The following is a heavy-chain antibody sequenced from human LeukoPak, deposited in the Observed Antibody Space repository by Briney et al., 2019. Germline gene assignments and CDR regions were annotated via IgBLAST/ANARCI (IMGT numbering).Heavy chain of an antibody. J-gene: IGHJ4*02. CDR3: AKDTTMVRGVIITGGPDY. D-gene: IGHD3-10*01. V-gene: IGHV3-30-3*01. CDR1: GFTFSSYA. Sequence: GGPLRLSCAASGFTFSSYAMHWVRQAPGKGLEWVAVISYDGSNKYYADSVKGRFTISRDNSKNTLYLQMNSLRAEDTAVYYCAKDTTMVRGVIITGGPDYWGQGTLVTVSS. CDR2: ISYDGSNK.